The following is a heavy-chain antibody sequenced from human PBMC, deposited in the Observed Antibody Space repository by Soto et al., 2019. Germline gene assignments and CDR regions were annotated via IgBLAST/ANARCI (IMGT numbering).Heavy chain of an antibody. CDR2: IIPIFGTA. CDR1: GGTFSSYA. CDR3: ARDATEYYYGSGTQTYYYYYGMDV. D-gene: IGHD3-10*01. J-gene: IGHJ6*02. Sequence: SVKGSCKASGGTFSSYAISWVRQAPGQGLEWMGGIIPIFGTANYAQKFQGRVTITADESTSTAYMELSSLRSEDTAVYYCARDATEYYYGSGTQTYYYYYGMDVWGQGTTVTVSS. V-gene: IGHV1-69*13.